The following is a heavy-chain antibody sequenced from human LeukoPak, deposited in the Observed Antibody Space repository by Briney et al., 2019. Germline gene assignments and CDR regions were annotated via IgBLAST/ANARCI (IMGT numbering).Heavy chain of an antibody. CDR3: AKMEGYSYSDY. J-gene: IGHJ4*02. CDR1: GGTFSSYA. Sequence: GASVKVSCKASGGTFSSYAINWVRQAPGQGLEWMGGIIPFFGTTNYAQKFQGRVTITADDSTSTAYVELSSLRSEDTAVYYCAKMEGYSYSDYWGQGTLVTVSS. D-gene: IGHD5-18*01. V-gene: IGHV1-69*01. CDR2: IIPFFGTT.